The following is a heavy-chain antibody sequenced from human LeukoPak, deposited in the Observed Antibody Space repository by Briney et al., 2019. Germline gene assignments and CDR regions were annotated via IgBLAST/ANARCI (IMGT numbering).Heavy chain of an antibody. D-gene: IGHD3-22*01. J-gene: IGHJ4*02. CDR3: ARDYYYYDSSGYSA. CDR2: IYNRGST. Sequence: PSETLSLTCSVSGGSISSHYWSWIRQPPGKGLEWIGYIYNRGSTNYNPSLKSRVTISVDTSKNQFSLKLSSVTAADTAVYYCARDYYYYDSSGYSAWGQGTLVTVSS. CDR1: GGSISSHY. V-gene: IGHV4-59*11.